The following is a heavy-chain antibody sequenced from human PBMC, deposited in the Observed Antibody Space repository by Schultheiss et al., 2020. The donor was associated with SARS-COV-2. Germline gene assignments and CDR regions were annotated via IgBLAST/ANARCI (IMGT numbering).Heavy chain of an antibody. V-gene: IGHV3-23*01. D-gene: IGHD1-1*01. CDR2: ISGSGGST. Sequence: GGSLRLSCAVYGGSFSGYYWSWIRQAPGKGLEWVSAISGSGGSTYYADSVKGRFTIFRDNSKSTLYLQMNSLRAEDTAVYYCARVRKVWASNNWSYYFDYWGQGTLVTVSS. CDR3: ARVRKVWASNNWSYYFDY. CDR1: GGSFSGYY. J-gene: IGHJ4*02.